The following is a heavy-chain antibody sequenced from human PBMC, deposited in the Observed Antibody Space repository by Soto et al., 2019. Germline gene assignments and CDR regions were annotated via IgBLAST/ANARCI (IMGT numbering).Heavy chain of an antibody. CDR2: INVYNGNT. Sequence: ASVKVSCKASGYTFTNYGISWVRQAPGQGLEWMGWINVYNGNTKYAQKVQGRVTMTTDTSTSTAYMELRSLRSDDTAVYYCGRGVGSGSYYNQYHWFDPWGQGTLVTVSS. V-gene: IGHV1-18*01. CDR1: GYTFTNYG. D-gene: IGHD3-10*01. CDR3: GRGVGSGSYYNQYHWFDP. J-gene: IGHJ5*02.